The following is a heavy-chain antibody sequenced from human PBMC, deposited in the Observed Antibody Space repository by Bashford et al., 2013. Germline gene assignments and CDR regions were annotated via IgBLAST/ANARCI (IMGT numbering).Heavy chain of an antibody. CDR2: ISGSGGST. V-gene: IGHV3-23*01. D-gene: IGHD4-17*01. J-gene: IGHJ3*02. Sequence: VRQAPGKGLEWVSAISGSGGSTYYADSVKGRVTVSRDNSKNTLYLQMNSLRAEDTAVYYCARVSRGVTTDAFDIWGQGTMVTVSS. CDR3: ARVSRGVTTDAFDI.